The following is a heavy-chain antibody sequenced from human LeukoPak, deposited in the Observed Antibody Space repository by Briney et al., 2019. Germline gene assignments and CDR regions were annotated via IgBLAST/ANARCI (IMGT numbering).Heavy chain of an antibody. CDR1: GCTLSSNSCN. CDR3: ARHDLVGNTTILDY. CDR2: IYYSGST. D-gene: IGHD2-21*02. V-gene: IGHV4-39*01. J-gene: IGHJ4*02. Sequence: TLALTCPVSGCTLSSNSCNWQWTPQPPGKALVWIGSIYYSGSTYYNPSLKSRVTISVDTSNNQFTLKRSSVTAADSAVNYCARHDLVGNTTILDYWGQGTLVTVSS.